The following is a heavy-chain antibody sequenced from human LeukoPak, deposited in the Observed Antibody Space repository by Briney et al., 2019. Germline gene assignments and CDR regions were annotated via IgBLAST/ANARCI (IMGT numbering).Heavy chain of an antibody. CDR3: ARTYGSGSYLFDY. Sequence: ASVKVSCKASGGTFSSYAISWVRQAPGQGLEWMGIINPSGGSTSYAQKFQGRVTMTRDTSTSTVYMELSSLRSEDTAVYYCARTYGSGSYLFDYWGQGTLVTVSS. D-gene: IGHD3-10*01. J-gene: IGHJ4*02. CDR1: GGTFSSYA. V-gene: IGHV1-46*01. CDR2: INPSGGST.